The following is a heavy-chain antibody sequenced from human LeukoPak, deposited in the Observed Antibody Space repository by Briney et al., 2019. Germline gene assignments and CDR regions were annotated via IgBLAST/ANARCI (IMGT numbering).Heavy chain of an antibody. CDR3: TNAGGADVAYHQYAMDV. J-gene: IGHJ6*02. CDR2: ISWNSGGI. V-gene: IGHV3-9*01. Sequence: PGGSLRLSCAASGFTFDDYAMHWVRQGSGKGLEWVSGISWNSGGIAYADSVKGRFAISRDNAKNSLYLQMNSLRAEDTALYYCTNAGGADVAYHQYAMDVWGQGTAVTVSS. CDR1: GFTFDDYA. D-gene: IGHD3-10*01.